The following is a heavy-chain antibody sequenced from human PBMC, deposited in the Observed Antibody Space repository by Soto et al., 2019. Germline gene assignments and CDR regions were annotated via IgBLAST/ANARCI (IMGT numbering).Heavy chain of an antibody. CDR2: ISNDGKNK. J-gene: IGHJ5*02. CDR1: GFTFRNYA. Sequence: QIQLVESGGGVVQPGQSLRLSCAASGFTFRNYAMHWARQPPGKGLEWVAIISNDGKNKLYGDSVRGRFSISRENSKNTLYLQMDSLRLEYTAMYYIARRIEGSTLDSWGQGTLVTVSS. D-gene: IGHD3-16*01. V-gene: IGHV3-30*14. CDR3: ARRIEGSTLDS.